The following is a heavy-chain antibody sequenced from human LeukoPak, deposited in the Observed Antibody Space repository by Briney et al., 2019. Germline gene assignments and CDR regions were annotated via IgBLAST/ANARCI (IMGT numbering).Heavy chain of an antibody. V-gene: IGHV3-23*01. CDR2: XSGSGGTT. Sequence: GGSLRLSCAASGFTFCSYAMTWVRQAPGKGLEWVSVXSGSGGTTYXADSVXGRFTISRDNSENTLYLQMNSLRAEDTAVYYXAKDXYYDILTGRDAFDIWGQGTMVPVSS. CDR1: GFTFCSYA. CDR3: AKDXYYDILTGRDAFDI. J-gene: IGHJ3*02. D-gene: IGHD3-9*01.